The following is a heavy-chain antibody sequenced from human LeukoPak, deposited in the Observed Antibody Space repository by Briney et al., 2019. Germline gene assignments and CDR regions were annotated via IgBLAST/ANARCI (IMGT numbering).Heavy chain of an antibody. CDR3: ARERREQLLPPYTRSVTYFDY. Sequence: SETLSLTCTVSGGSISSGSYYWSWIRQPAGKGLEWIGSITYSGSTYYNPSLKRRVTISIDTSKNQFSLKLSSVTAADTAVYYCARERREQLLPPYTRSVTYFDYWGQGTLVTVSS. J-gene: IGHJ4*02. CDR1: GGSISSGSYY. V-gene: IGHV4-39*07. D-gene: IGHD2-2*01. CDR2: ITYSGST.